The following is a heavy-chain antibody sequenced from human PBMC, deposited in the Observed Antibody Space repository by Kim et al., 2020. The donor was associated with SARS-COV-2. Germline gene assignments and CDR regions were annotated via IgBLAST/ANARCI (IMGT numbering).Heavy chain of an antibody. J-gene: IGHJ4*02. CDR1: GDSIANYY. Sequence: SETLSLTCSVSGDSIANYYWSWIRQSPGKGLEWIGYIYHSGSTNSNPSLRSRVIISADTTRNRVSLRLSSMTAADTAVYYCARHWGYCSLDRCWNGFDYWGQGALVTVSS. CDR3: ARHWGYCSLDRCWNGFDY. CDR2: IYHSGST. V-gene: IGHV4-59*08. D-gene: IGHD3-16*01.